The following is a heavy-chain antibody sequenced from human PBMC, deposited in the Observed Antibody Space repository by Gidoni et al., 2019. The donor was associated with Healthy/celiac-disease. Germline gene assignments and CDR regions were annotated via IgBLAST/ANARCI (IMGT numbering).Heavy chain of an antibody. J-gene: IGHJ3*02. Sequence: QVQLQESGPGLVKPSETLSLTCTVSGGSISSYYWSWIRQPPGKGLEWIGYIYYSGSTNYNPSLKSRVTISVDTSKNQFSLKLSSVTAADTAVYYCARRRAYYYDSSGYYQDDAFDIWGQGTMVTVSS. CDR2: IYYSGST. CDR1: GGSISSYY. V-gene: IGHV4-59*01. D-gene: IGHD3-22*01. CDR3: ARRRAYYYDSSGYYQDDAFDI.